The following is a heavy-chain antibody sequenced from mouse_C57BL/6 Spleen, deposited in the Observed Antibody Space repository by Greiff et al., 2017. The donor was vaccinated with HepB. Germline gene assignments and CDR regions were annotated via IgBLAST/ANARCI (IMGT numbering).Heavy chain of an antibody. J-gene: IGHJ2*01. V-gene: IGHV1-80*01. CDR2: IYPGDGDT. Sequence: QVQLQQSGAELVKPGASVKISCKASGYAFSSYWMNWVKQRPGKGLEWIGQIYPGDGDTNYNGKFKGKATLTADKSSSTAYMQLSSLTSEDSAVYFCARDDYYGPFDYWGQGTTLTVSS. CDR1: GYAFSSYW. CDR3: ARDDYYGPFDY. D-gene: IGHD1-1*01.